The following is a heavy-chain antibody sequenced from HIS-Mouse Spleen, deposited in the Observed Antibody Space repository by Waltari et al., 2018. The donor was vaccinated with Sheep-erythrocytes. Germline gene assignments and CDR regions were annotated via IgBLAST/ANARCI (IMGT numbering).Heavy chain of an antibody. V-gene: IGHV4-59*08. CDR3: AGHSSSWYYFDY. CDR2: IYDSGSP. J-gene: IGHJ4*02. D-gene: IGHD6-13*01. Sequence: QVQLQESGPGLVKPSETLSLTCTVSGSSISSYYWIWFRQPPGKGLEWIGYIYDSGSPHYTPTLKSRVTISVDPSKNQFSLKLSSVTAADTAVYYCAGHSSSWYYFDYWGQGTLVTVSS. CDR1: GSSISSYY.